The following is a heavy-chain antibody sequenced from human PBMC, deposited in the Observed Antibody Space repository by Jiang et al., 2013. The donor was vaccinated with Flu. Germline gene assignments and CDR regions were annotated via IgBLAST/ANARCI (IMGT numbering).Heavy chain of an antibody. CDR2: IYSGGET. CDR3: ARAHEGVRGVIDY. V-gene: IGHV3-53*04. Sequence: QLVESGGGLVQPGGSLRLSCAASGFSVSGTYMKWVRQAPGKGLEWVSGIYSGGETYYGDSVKGRFTISRQNSKNTLFLQMNTLRTDDTAVYYCARAHEGVRGVIDYWGQGTLVTVSS. J-gene: IGHJ4*02. CDR1: GFSVSGTY. D-gene: IGHD3-10*01.